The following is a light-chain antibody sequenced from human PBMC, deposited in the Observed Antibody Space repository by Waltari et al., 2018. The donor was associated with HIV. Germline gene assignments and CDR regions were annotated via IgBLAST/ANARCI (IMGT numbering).Light chain of an antibody. V-gene: IGKV4-1*01. CDR3: QQYYSTPYT. CDR1: QSVLYSPNNNNY. Sequence: DIVMTQSPDSLAVSLGERATINCRSSQSVLYSPNNNNYLAWYRQKPGQPPKLLFYWASSRESGVPDRFSGSGSGTDFTLTISSLQAEDVAVYYCQQYYSTPYTFGQGTKLEIK. CDR2: WAS. J-gene: IGKJ2*01.